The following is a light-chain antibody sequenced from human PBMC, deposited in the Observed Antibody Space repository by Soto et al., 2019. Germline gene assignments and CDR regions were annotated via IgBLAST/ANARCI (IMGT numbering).Light chain of an antibody. Sequence: DIQMTQSPSTLSGSVGDRVTITCRASQSISSYLNWYQQKPGKAPKLLIYAASSLQSGVPSRFSGSGSGTDFTLTISSLQPEDFATYYCQQSYSRTWTFGQGTKVDIK. J-gene: IGKJ1*01. V-gene: IGKV1-39*01. CDR3: QQSYSRTWT. CDR2: AAS. CDR1: QSISSY.